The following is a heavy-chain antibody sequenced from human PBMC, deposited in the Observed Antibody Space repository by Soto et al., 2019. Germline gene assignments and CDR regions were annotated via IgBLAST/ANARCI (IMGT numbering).Heavy chain of an antibody. V-gene: IGHV1-69*12. CDR3: ARDVSRYNWSDELLGWFDP. CDR2: IIPIFGTA. J-gene: IGHJ5*02. CDR1: GGTFSSYA. Sequence: QVQLVQSGAEVKKPGSSVKVSCKASGGTFSSYAISWVRQAPGQGLEWMGGIIPIFGTANYAQKFQGRVTITADESTSTASMELSSLGSEDTAVYSCARDVSRYNWSDELLGWFDPWGQGTLVTVSS. D-gene: IGHD1-20*01.